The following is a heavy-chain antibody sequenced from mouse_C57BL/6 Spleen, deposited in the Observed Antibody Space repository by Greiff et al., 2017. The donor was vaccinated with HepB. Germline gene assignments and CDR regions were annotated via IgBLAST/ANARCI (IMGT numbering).Heavy chain of an antibody. D-gene: IGHD2-1*01. V-gene: IGHV1-82*01. CDR2: IYPGDGDT. J-gene: IGHJ3*01. Sequence: QVQLQQSGPELVKPGASVKISCKASGYAFSSSWMNWVKQRPGKGLEWIGRIYPGDGDTNYNGKFKGKATLTADKSSSTAYMQLSSLTSEDSAVYCCARRNYYGNPFAYWGQGTLVTVSA. CDR1: GYAFSSSW. CDR3: ARRNYYGNPFAY.